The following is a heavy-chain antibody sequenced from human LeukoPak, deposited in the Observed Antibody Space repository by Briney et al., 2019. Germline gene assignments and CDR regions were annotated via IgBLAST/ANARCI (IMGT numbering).Heavy chain of an antibody. D-gene: IGHD4-17*01. J-gene: IGHJ4*02. CDR3: AKSGPDFGDLPSEYYFDY. CDR1: GSSFSSYA. CDR2: IWYDGSNK. V-gene: IGHV3-33*06. Sequence: GRSLRLSCAASGSSFSSYAMHWVRQAPGRGLEWVSAIWYDGSNKFYADSVKGRFTISRDNSKNTLYLQMNSLRAEDTAVYYCAKSGPDFGDLPSEYYFDYWGQGNLVTVSS.